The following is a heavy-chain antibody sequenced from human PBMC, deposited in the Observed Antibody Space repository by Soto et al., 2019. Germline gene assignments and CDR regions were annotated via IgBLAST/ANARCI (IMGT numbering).Heavy chain of an antibody. J-gene: IGHJ4*02. Sequence: QVQLVQSGAEVKKPGASVKVSCKASGYTFTSYGISWVRQAPGQGLEWMGWISAYNGNTNYAQKLQGRVTMTTDTTTGKAYMELRSLRSGDTAGYYCARWYSSGWRPFDHWGQGTLVTVSS. CDR2: ISAYNGNT. CDR1: GYTFTSYG. V-gene: IGHV1-18*01. CDR3: ARWYSSGWRPFDH. D-gene: IGHD6-19*01.